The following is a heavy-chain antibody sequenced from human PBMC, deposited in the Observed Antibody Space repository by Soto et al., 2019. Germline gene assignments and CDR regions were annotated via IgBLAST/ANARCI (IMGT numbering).Heavy chain of an antibody. D-gene: IGHD6-6*01. CDR3: ARDSASYSSSSGSYWYFDL. V-gene: IGHV3-48*02. CDR1: GFTFSSFS. Sequence: EVQLVESGGGLVQPGGSLRLSCAASGFTFSSFSMNWVRQAPGKGLEWVSYISSGSATIYYTDSVKGRYTISRDNAKSSLYLQMDSLTDEDTAVYYCARDSASYSSSSGSYWYFDLWGPGTLVTVSS. CDR2: ISSGSATI. J-gene: IGHJ2*01.